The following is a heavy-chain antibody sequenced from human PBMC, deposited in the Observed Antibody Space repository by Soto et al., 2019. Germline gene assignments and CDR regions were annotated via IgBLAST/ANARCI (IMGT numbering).Heavy chain of an antibody. CDR1: GYTFTSYG. J-gene: IGHJ6*02. CDR2: ISAYNGNT. CDR3: ARRPLTGTRGRYNYYGMDV. Sequence: QVQLVQSGAEVKKPGASVKVSCKASGYTFTSYGISWVRQAPGQGLEWMGWISAYNGNTNYAQKLQGRVTMTTDTPTSTAYMELRSLRSDDTAVYYCARRPLTGTRGRYNYYGMDVWGQGTTVTVSS. D-gene: IGHD1-20*01. V-gene: IGHV1-18*01.